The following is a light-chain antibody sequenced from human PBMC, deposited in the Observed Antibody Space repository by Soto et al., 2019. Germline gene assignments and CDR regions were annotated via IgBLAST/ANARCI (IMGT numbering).Light chain of an antibody. Sequence: DIQMTQSPSSLSASVGDRVTITCQASHDIINSLNWFQQKPGEAPKLLIFDAFKLQTGVPSRFSGSGSGTDFTLNISSLQTEDIATYDCQQYDNLPVTFGGGTKVEIK. CDR3: QQYDNLPVT. J-gene: IGKJ4*01. CDR1: HDIINS. V-gene: IGKV1-33*01. CDR2: DAF.